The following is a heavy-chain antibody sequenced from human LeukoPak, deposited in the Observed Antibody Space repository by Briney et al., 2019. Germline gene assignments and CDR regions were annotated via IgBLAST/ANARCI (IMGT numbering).Heavy chain of an antibody. CDR1: GFTFDDYA. J-gene: IGHJ4*02. CDR2: ISWNSGSI. D-gene: IGHD6-13*01. Sequence: PGRSLRLPCAASGFTFDDYAMHWVRQAPGKGLEWVSGISWNSGSIGYADSVKGRFTISRDNAKNSLYLQMNSLRAEDTALYYCAKDLARLNIAAAGAYFDYWGQGTLVTVSS. CDR3: AKDLARLNIAAAGAYFDY. V-gene: IGHV3-9*01.